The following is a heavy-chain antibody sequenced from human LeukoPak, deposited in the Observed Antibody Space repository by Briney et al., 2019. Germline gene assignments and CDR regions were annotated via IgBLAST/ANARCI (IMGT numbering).Heavy chain of an antibody. J-gene: IGHJ4*02. D-gene: IGHD3-10*01. V-gene: IGHV3-7*03. CDR1: GFTFSSYW. CDR3: ARAKPKNMVRGLIMRRESRYYFDY. CDR2: IKQDGSEK. Sequence: GGSLRLSCAASGFTFSSYWMSWVRQAPGKGLEWVANIKQDGSEKYYVDSVKGRFTISRDNSKSTLYIQMNSLRAEDTAVYYCARAKPKNMVRGLIMRRESRYYFDYWGQGTLVTVSS.